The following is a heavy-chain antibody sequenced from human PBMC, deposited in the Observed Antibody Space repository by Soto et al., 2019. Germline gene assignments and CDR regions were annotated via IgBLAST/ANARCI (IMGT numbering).Heavy chain of an antibody. CDR2: IRFDGSNI. J-gene: IGHJ4*02. CDR1: GSIFRGYG. V-gene: IGHV3-33*01. CDR3: ARDGVGVTAFWGYLDY. Sequence: QVQLVESGGGVVQPGRSLRLSCAASGSIFRGYGMHWIRQAPGKGLEWVAVIRFDGSNINYADSVMGRFTISRDNSKNTLYLEMNSLRVEDTAVYSCARDGVGVTAFWGYLDYWGQGTLVTVSS. D-gene: IGHD2-8*01.